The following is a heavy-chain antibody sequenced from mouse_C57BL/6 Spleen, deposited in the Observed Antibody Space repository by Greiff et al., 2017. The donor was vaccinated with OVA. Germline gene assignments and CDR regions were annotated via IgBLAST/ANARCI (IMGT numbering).Heavy chain of an antibody. V-gene: IGHV1-42*01. CDR3: AREEVGIPALDY. CDR2: INPSTGGT. CDR1: GYSFTGYY. J-gene: IGHJ2*01. D-gene: IGHD1-3*01. Sequence: VQLQQSGPELVKPGASVKISCKASGYSFTGYYMNWVKQSPEKSLEWIGEINPSTGGTTYNQKFKAKATLTVDKSSSTAYMQLKSLTSEDSAVYYCAREEVGIPALDYWGQGTTLTVSS.